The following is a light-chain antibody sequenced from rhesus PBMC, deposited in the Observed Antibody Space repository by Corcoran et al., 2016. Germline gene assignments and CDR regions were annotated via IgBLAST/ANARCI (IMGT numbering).Light chain of an antibody. CDR2: QAS. Sequence: DIQMTQSPSSLSASVGDRVTITCRASATVNNYLNWYQQQPGKAPKLLIYQASTWQSGVPSRFSGSGSGTDYTFTISSLQAEDVATYYCQHGFGTPWTFGQGTKVEIK. CDR3: QHGFGTPWT. CDR1: ATVNNY. V-gene: IGKV1-74*01. J-gene: IGKJ1*01.